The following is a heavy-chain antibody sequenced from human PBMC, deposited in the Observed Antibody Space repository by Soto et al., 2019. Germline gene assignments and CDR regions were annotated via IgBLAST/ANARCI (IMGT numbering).Heavy chain of an antibody. CDR1: GFTFRDYY. J-gene: IGHJ6*02. V-gene: IGHV3-11*06. Sequence: QVQLVESGGGLVKPGGSLRLSCAASGFTFRDYYMTWIRQAPGKGLEWVSYISSGGRPANDADSVKGRFTISRDNAKNSLYLQMDSLRAEDTAVYYCARVGTLYAMDVWGQGTTVTVSS. CDR3: ARVGTLYAMDV. CDR2: ISSGGRPA. D-gene: IGHD1-26*01.